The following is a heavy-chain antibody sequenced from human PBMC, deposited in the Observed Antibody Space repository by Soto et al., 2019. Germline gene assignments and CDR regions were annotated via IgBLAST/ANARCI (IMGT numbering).Heavy chain of an antibody. J-gene: IGHJ4*02. CDR3: ARGGILTAHSFPFFDH. CDR2: MSSGGTYT. D-gene: IGHD3-9*01. Sequence: DVQVVESGGGLVKPGGSLRLSCAASGFTFSSYSVNWVRQAPGKGLEWVSSMSSGGTYTYYADSVKGRFTVSRDNTKNSLYLQMNSLRAEDTAVYFCARGGILTAHSFPFFDHWGQGTLVTVSS. V-gene: IGHV3-21*06. CDR1: GFTFSSYS.